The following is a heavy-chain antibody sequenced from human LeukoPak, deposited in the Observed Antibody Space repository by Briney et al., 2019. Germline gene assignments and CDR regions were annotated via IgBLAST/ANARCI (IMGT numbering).Heavy chain of an antibody. CDR2: ISSSGSTI. CDR3: ARFGYCSSTSCFRSDYHYGMDV. J-gene: IGHJ6*02. Sequence: GGSLRLSCAASGFTFSDYYMSWIRQAPGKGLEWVSYISSSGSTIYYADSVKGRFTISRDNAKNSLYLQMNSLRAEDTAVYYCARFGYCSSTSCFRSDYHYGMDVWGQGTTVTVSS. CDR1: GFTFSDYY. V-gene: IGHV3-11*01. D-gene: IGHD2-2*01.